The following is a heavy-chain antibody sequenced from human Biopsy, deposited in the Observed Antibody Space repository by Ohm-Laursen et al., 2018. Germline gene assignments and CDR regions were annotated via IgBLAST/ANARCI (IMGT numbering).Heavy chain of an antibody. D-gene: IGHD5-18*01. CDR2: IFYDGSNT. CDR1: GFTFNDYG. Sequence: SLRLSCAASGFTFNDYGMQWVRQAPGKGLEWVAFIFYDGSNTYYADSVKGRFTISRDNSRDTLYLQMSSLRAEDTAVYYCAKDRYNYTPIGGFSMDVWGQGTTVTVPS. V-gene: IGHV3-30*18. J-gene: IGHJ6*02. CDR3: AKDRYNYTPIGGFSMDV.